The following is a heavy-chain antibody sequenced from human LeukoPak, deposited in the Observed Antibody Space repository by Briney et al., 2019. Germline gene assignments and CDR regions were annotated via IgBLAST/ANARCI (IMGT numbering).Heavy chain of an antibody. CDR2: INPRSGGT. V-gene: IGHV1-2*02. J-gene: IGHJ4*02. D-gene: IGHD1-1*01. Sequence: ASVKVPCKTSGYTFTGLGLYIHWVRQAPGQGLEWMGWINPRSGGTNYAQKFQGRVTMTRDTSISTAYMGLSRLTSDDTAVYYCATDPTTAGTTRFDYWGQGTLVTVSS. CDR1: GYTFTGLGLY. CDR3: ATDPTTAGTTRFDY.